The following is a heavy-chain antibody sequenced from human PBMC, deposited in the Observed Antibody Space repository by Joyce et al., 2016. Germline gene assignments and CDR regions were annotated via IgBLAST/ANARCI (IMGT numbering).Heavy chain of an antibody. Sequence: EVQLVQSGGGFVQPGGSLRLSCATSGFTFHKYGINWIRQAPGKGLEWISYIGSSGTVNQDVDSVKGRFTVSRDSARTSVFLQLDSLRAEDSGVYYYARDGRSSGGDYWGKGAQVTVSS. CDR3: ARDGRSSGGDY. V-gene: IGHV3-48*01. CDR1: GFTFHKYG. CDR2: IGSSGTVN. J-gene: IGHJ4*02. D-gene: IGHD6-19*01.